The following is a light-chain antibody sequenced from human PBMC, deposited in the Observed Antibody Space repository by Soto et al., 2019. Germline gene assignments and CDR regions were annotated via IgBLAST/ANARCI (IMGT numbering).Light chain of an antibody. Sequence: EIVVTQSPATLSVSPGERATLSCRASQSVGTNLAWYQQRPGQVPRLLIYGASTRAAGMSARFSGSGSGTEFTLTISSLQSEDFAVYYCQQYNNWPRTFGQGTKVDIK. J-gene: IGKJ1*01. CDR2: GAS. CDR1: QSVGTN. V-gene: IGKV3-15*01. CDR3: QQYNNWPRT.